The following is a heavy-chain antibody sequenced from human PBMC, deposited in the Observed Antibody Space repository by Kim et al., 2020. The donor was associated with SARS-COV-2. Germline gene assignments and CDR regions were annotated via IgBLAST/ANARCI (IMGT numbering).Heavy chain of an antibody. V-gene: IGHV3-33*08. D-gene: IGHD3-9*01. CDR1: GFTFSSYG. Sequence: GGSLRLSCAASGFTFSSYGMHWVRQAPGKGLEWVADICYDGSNKYYADSVKGRFTISRDNSKNTLYLQMNSLRAEDTAVYYCARDFPYSVIVTGDNTTPGYLDYWGQGTLVTVSS. CDR3: ARDFPYSVIVTGDNTTPGYLDY. CDR2: ICYDGSNK. J-gene: IGHJ4*02.